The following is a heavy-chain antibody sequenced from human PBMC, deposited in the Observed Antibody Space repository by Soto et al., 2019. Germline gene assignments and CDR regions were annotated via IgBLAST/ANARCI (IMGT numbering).Heavy chain of an antibody. D-gene: IGHD2-21*01. CDR3: ARDIQSGSPDADAFDI. CDR1: GGSISSGGYY. V-gene: IGHV4-31*03. Sequence: QVQLQESGPGLVKPSQTLSLTCTVSGGSISSGGYYWSWIRQHPGKGLEWIGYIYYSGSTYYNPSLPSRVTLSVDTSKSQFSLKLSSVTAADTAVYYCARDIQSGSPDADAFDIWGQGTMVTVSS. J-gene: IGHJ3*02. CDR2: IYYSGST.